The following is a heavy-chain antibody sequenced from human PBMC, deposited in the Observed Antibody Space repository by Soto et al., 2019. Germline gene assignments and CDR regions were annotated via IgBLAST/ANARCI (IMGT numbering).Heavy chain of an antibody. CDR3: ARVYVPAGGNLWFES. CDR2: IYYSGST. Sequence: PSETLSLTCTVSGGSISSYYWSWIRQPPGKGLEWIGYIYYSGSTNYNPSLKSRVTTSVDTSKNQFSLKLSSVTAADTAVYYCARVYVPAGGNLWFESWGKGTLVTVSS. CDR1: GGSISSYY. V-gene: IGHV4-59*01. D-gene: IGHD3-16*01. J-gene: IGHJ5*01.